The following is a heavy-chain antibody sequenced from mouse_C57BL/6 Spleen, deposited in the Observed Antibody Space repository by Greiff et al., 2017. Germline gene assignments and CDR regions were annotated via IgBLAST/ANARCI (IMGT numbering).Heavy chain of an antibody. Sequence: VQLKQSGAELVRPGASVKLSCTASGFNINDYYMHWVKQRPDQGLEWFGRIDPEEGDTEYAPKFQGKATMTADTSSNTAYLQLSSLTSEDTAVYYCTTERDYYGSSYWYFDVWGTGTTVTVSS. CDR3: TTERDYYGSSYWYFDV. J-gene: IGHJ1*03. D-gene: IGHD1-1*01. CDR2: IDPEEGDT. V-gene: IGHV14-1*01. CDR1: GFNINDYY.